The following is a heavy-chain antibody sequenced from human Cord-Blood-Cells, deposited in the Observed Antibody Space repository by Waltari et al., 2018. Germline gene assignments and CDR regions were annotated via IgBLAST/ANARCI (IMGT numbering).Heavy chain of an antibody. Sequence: QVQLVESGGGVVQPGRSLRLSCAASGFTFSSYGMHWVRQAPGKGREWVAVIWYDGSKKYYAASVKGRFTISRDNSKNTLYLQRNSLRAEDTAVYYCARRKYDFWSGYYKENGMDVWGQGTTVTVSS. J-gene: IGHJ6*02. CDR2: IWYDGSKK. CDR3: ARRKYDFWSGYYKENGMDV. CDR1: GFTFSSYG. D-gene: IGHD3-3*01. V-gene: IGHV3-33*01.